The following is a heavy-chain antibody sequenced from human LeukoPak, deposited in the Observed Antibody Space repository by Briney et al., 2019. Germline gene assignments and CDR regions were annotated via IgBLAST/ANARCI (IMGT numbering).Heavy chain of an antibody. CDR2: INSDGSST. J-gene: IGHJ4*02. CDR3: ARGSVAGTGYFDY. V-gene: IGHV3-74*01. Sequence: GGSLRLSCAASGFTFSSYWMHWVRQAPVKGLVWVSRINSDGSSTSYADSVKGRFTISRDNAKNTLYLQMNSLRAEDTAVYYCARGSVAGTGYFDYWGQGTLVTVSS. CDR1: GFTFSSYW. D-gene: IGHD6-19*01.